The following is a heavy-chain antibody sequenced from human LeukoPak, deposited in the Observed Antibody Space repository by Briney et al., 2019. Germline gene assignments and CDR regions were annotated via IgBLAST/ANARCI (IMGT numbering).Heavy chain of an antibody. CDR3: ARADGAFDI. CDR2: IHYSGST. CDR1: GGSISSGDYY. Sequence: SQTLSLTCTVSGGSISSGDYYWSWIRQPPGKSLEWVGYIHYSGSTYYNPSLKSRVTISVGTSKNQFSLKLSSVTAADTAVYYCARADGAFDIWGQGTMVTVSS. V-gene: IGHV4-30-4*08. J-gene: IGHJ3*02.